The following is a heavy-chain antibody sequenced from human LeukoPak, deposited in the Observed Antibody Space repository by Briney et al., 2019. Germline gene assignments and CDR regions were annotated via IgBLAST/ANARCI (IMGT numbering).Heavy chain of an antibody. CDR3: ASSRTTRSGSYYNPYYFDY. D-gene: IGHD3-10*01. J-gene: IGHJ4*02. CDR2: INSDGSST. Sequence: GGSLRLSCAASGHTFCSYWMHWVRQAPGKGLVWVSRINSDGSSTSYADSVKGRFTISRDNAKNTLYLQMNSLRAEDTAVYYCASSRTTRSGSYYNPYYFDYWGQGTLVTVSS. V-gene: IGHV3-74*01. CDR1: GHTFCSYW.